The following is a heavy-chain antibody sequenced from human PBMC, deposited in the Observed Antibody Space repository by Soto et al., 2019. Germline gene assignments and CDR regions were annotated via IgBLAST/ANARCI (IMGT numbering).Heavy chain of an antibody. CDR2: IYYSGST. V-gene: IGHV4-31*03. Sequence: SETLSLTCTVSGGSISSGGYYWSWIRQHPGKGLEWIGYIYYSGSTYNNPSLKSRVTRSVDTSKNQFSLNLRFVTAADTAVYFCAREAVAGTSRAFDIWGQGTMVTVSS. CDR3: AREAVAGTSRAFDI. CDR1: GGSISSGGYY. J-gene: IGHJ3*02. D-gene: IGHD6-19*01.